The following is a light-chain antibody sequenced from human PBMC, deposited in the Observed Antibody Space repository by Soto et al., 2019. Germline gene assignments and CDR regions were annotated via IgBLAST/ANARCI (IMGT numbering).Light chain of an antibody. CDR3: CSYAGSTIFYV. CDR1: SSDVGSYNL. J-gene: IGLJ1*01. V-gene: IGLV2-23*02. CDR2: EVD. Sequence: QCDRKRAASGSRVAGGGSTIICTGTSSDVGSYNLVSWYQQHPGKAPKVMIYEVDKRPSGVSNRFSGSKSGNTASLTISGLQAEDEADYYCCSYAGSTIFYVFGTGTKVT.